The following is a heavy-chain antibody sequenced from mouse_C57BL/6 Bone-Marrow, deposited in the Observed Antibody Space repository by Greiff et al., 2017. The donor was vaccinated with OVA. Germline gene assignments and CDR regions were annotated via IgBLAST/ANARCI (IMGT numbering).Heavy chain of an antibody. CDR2: ISDGGSYT. Sequence: EVKVVESGGGLVKPGGSLKLSCAASGFTFSSYAMSWVRQTPEKRLEWVATISDGGSYTYYPDNVKGRFTISRDNAKNNLYLQMSHLKSEDTAMYYCAGSCITAVVANWYFDVWGTGTTVTVSS. J-gene: IGHJ1*03. CDR3: AGSCITAVVANWYFDV. V-gene: IGHV5-4*03. D-gene: IGHD1-1*01. CDR1: GFTFSSYA.